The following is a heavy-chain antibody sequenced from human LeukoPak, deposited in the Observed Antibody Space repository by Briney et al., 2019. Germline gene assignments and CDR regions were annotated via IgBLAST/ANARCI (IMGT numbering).Heavy chain of an antibody. V-gene: IGHV1-69*13. J-gene: IGHJ5*02. CDR2: IIPIFGTA. D-gene: IGHD2-15*01. Sequence: SVKVSCKASGGTFSSYAISWVRQAPGQGLEWMGGIIPIFGTANYAQKFQGRVTITADESTSTAYMARSSLRSEDTAVYYCARCEDIVAPNWFDPWGQGTLVTVSS. CDR3: ARCEDIVAPNWFDP. CDR1: GGTFSSYA.